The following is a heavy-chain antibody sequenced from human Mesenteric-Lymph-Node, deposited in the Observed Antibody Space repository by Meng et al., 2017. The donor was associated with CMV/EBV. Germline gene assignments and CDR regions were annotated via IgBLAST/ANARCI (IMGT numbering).Heavy chain of an antibody. CDR2: IRRGGGSP. CDR3: ARVPMYVRFRGAFDI. Sequence: GGSLRLSCEASGFMFSSYWMSWVRQTPGKGLEWLSSIRRGGGSPYYADSVKGRFTISRDNSKNSLYLQMNSLRAGDTALYYCARVPMYVRFRGAFDIWGQGTMVTVSS. V-gene: IGHV3-48*03. J-gene: IGHJ3*02. CDR1: GFMFSSYW. D-gene: IGHD3-16*01.